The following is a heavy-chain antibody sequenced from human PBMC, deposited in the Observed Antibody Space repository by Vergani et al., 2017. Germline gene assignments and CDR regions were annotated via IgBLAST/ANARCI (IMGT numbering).Heavy chain of an antibody. Sequence: EVQLLESGAGLVQPGRSRRLSCAGAGFTFDTYTMAYVRQAPGKALEWVATISSGGGDKFYAESVKCRFTISRDNSKDTVFLQTNSLKDEDTAVYYCTTAWGLYYLHSEYFQYWGRGTLVSVSS. J-gene: IGHJ1*01. CDR1: GFTFDTYT. CDR2: ISSGGGDK. D-gene: IGHD3-10*01. CDR3: TTAWGLYYLHSEYFQY. V-gene: IGHV3-23*01.